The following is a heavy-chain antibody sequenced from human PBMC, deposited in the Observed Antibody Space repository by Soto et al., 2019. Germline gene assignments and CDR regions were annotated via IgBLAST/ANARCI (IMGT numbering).Heavy chain of an antibody. V-gene: IGHV3-64*01. CDR3: VRGYSRGSY. D-gene: IGHD5-18*01. J-gene: IGHJ4*02. CDR1: GFTFSNFG. CDR2: ISANGVST. Sequence: PGGSLRLSCAASGFTFSNFGMFWVRQAPGKGLEYVSGISANGVSTYYANSVKGRFIISRDNSKNMLYLQMGSLRAEDMAVYFCVRGYSRGSYRGQGTPVTVSS.